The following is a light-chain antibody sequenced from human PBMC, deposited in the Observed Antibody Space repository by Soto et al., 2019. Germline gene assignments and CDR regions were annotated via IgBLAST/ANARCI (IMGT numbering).Light chain of an antibody. CDR1: SSDVGGYNY. Sequence: QSALTQPPSASGSPGQSVTISCTGTSSDVGGYNYVSWYQQHPGKAPKLMIYEVSKRPSGVPDRFSGSKSGNTASLTVSGLQAEDEADYYCSSYAGSPHVVFGGGTKLT. V-gene: IGLV2-8*01. CDR2: EVS. J-gene: IGLJ2*01. CDR3: SSYAGSPHVV.